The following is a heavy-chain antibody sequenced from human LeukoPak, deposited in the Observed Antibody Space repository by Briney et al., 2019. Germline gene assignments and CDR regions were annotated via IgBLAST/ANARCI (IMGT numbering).Heavy chain of an antibody. D-gene: IGHD3-22*01. CDR3: AADSSRDYFDY. J-gene: IGHJ4*02. CDR2: IRYDGSNK. CDR1: GFTLSSYS. V-gene: IGHV3-30*02. Sequence: GGSLRLSCAASGFTLSSYSMHWVRQAPGKGLEWVAFIRYDGSNKKYADPVKGRLTISRDNSKNTLYLQMNSLRSEETAVYYCAADSSRDYFDYWGQGTLVTVSS.